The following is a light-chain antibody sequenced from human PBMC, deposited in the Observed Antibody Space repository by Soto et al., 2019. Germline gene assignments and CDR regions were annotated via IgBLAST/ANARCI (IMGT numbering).Light chain of an antibody. CDR1: SXDVGGSNY. CDR3: SSSAGSNNFL. V-gene: IGLV2-8*01. J-gene: IGLJ2*01. Sequence: QSALTQPPSASGXXXXSVTXXXXXXSXDVGGSNYVSWYQQHPGKAPKLMIYEVTKRPSGVPDRFSGSKSGNTASLTVSGLQAEDEADYYCSSSAGSNNFLFGGGTKLTVL. CDR2: EVT.